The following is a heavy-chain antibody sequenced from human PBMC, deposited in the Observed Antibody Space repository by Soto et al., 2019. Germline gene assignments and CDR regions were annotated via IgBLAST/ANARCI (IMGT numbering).Heavy chain of an antibody. D-gene: IGHD5-18*01. V-gene: IGHV3-72*01. Sequence: EVQLVESGGDLVQPGGSLRLSCEDSGFTLSDHYMDWVRQAPGKGLEWVGSSRDRGHSYATEFAASVEGRFAISRDASKIALYMPMTSLKPEDTARYHCVSYYGYIDGLGGQGNLVTVSS. J-gene: IGHJ4*02. CDR1: GFTLSDHY. CDR2: SRDRGHSYAT. CDR3: VSYYGYIDGL.